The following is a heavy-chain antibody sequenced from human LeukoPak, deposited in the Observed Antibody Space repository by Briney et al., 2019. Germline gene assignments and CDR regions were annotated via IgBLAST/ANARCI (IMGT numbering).Heavy chain of an antibody. CDR3: AKARDYYDSSASGY. J-gene: IGHJ4*02. CDR2: ISGSGGST. D-gene: IGHD3-22*01. V-gene: IGHV3-23*01. CDR1: GFTFSSYA. Sequence: GGSLRLSCAASGFTFSSYAMSGVRQAPGKGLEWVSAISGSGGSTYYADSVKGRFTISRDNSKNTLHLQMNSLRAEDTAVYYCAKARDYYDSSASGYWGQGTLVTVSS.